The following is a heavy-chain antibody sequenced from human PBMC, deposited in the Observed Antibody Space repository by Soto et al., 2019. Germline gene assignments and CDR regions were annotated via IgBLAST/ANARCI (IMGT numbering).Heavy chain of an antibody. CDR2: IYYSGST. D-gene: IGHD6-19*01. Sequence: PSETLSLTCTVSGCSISSYYWSWIRQPPGKGLEWIGYIYYSGSTNYNPSLKSRVTISVDTSKNQFSLKLSSVTAADTAVYYCARLGWQWLSPGWFDPWGQGTLVTVSS. J-gene: IGHJ5*02. CDR1: GCSISSYY. V-gene: IGHV4-59*08. CDR3: ARLGWQWLSPGWFDP.